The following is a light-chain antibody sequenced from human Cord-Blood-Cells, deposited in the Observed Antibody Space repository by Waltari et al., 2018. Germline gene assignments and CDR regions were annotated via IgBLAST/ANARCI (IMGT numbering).Light chain of an antibody. V-gene: IGKV1-33*01. J-gene: IGKJ5*01. CDR3: QQYDNLPIT. Sequence: DIQMTQSPSSLSASVGDSVTITCQASQDISTYLNWYQQKPGKAPKLLIYDASNLETGVPSRFSGSGSWTDFTFTISSLQPEDIATYYCQQYDNLPITFGQGTRLEIK. CDR2: DAS. CDR1: QDISTY.